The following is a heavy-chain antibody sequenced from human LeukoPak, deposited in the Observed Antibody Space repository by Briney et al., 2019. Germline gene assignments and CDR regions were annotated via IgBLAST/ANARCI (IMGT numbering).Heavy chain of an antibody. CDR3: ARQELGYCSGGSCLAHPGP. J-gene: IGHJ5*02. CDR2: IWPGDSDT. CDR1: GYSFTSYW. Sequence: GESLKISCNASGYSFTSYWIAWVRQMPGKGLEWMGMIWPGDSDTRYSPSFQGQVTISADKSISTAYLQWSSLKASDTAMYYCARQELGYCSGGSCLAHPGPWGQGTLVTVSS. V-gene: IGHV5-51*01. D-gene: IGHD2-15*01.